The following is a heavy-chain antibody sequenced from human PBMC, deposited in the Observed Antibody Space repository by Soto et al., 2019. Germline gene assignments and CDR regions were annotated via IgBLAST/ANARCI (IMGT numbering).Heavy chain of an antibody. CDR3: ARDPSIVGADGEEYYYYYGMDV. CDR1: GFTLSSYD. V-gene: IGHV3-13*04. J-gene: IGHJ6*02. CDR2: IGTAGDT. D-gene: IGHD1-26*01. Sequence: QPGGSLRLSCAASGFTLSSYDMHWVRQATGKGLEWVSAIGTAGDTYYPASVRGRFTISRENAKNSLYLQMNSLRAGDTAVYYCARDPSIVGADGEEYYYYYGMDVWGQGTTVTVSS.